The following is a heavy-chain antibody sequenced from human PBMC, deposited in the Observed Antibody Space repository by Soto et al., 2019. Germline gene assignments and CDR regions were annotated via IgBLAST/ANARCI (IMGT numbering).Heavy chain of an antibody. CDR2: ISSSSSTI. CDR1: GFTFSSYS. J-gene: IGHJ6*02. CDR3: ARGQETTVVTDYYYYYGMDV. Sequence: GGSLRLSCAASGFTFSSYSMNWVRQAPGKGLEWVSYISSSSSTIYYADSVKGRFTISRDNAKNSLYLQMNSLRAEDTAVYYCARGQETTVVTDYYYYYGMDVWGQGTTVTVSS. D-gene: IGHD4-17*01. V-gene: IGHV3-48*01.